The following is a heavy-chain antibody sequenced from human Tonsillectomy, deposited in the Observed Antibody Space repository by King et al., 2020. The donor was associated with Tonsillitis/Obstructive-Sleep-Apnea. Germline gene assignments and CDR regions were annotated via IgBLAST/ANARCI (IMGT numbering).Heavy chain of an antibody. V-gene: IGHV1-69*12. CDR3: ARDSQYYDFWSGYYNGNYYYYYYMDV. J-gene: IGHJ6*03. CDR1: GGTFSSYA. D-gene: IGHD3-3*01. CDR2: IIPIFGTA. Sequence: VQLVQSGAEVKKPGSSVKVSCKASGGTFSSYAISWVRQAPGQGLEWMGGIIPIFGTANYAQKFQGRVTITADESTSTAYMELSSLRSEDTVVYYCARDSQYYDFWSGYYNGNYYYYYYMDVWGKGTTVTVSS.